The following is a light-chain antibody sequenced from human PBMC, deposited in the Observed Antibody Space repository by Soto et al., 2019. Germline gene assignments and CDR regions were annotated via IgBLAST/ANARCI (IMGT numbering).Light chain of an antibody. J-gene: IGKJ1*01. CDR3: QQYNSYS. CDR2: DAS. Sequence: DGQMTRSPSTLSASVGDRVTITCRASQSISSWLAWYQQKPGKAPKLLIYDASSLESGVPSRFSGSGSGTEFTLTTTSLQPDDFATYYCQQYNSYSFGQRTKVDIK. V-gene: IGKV1-5*01. CDR1: QSISSW.